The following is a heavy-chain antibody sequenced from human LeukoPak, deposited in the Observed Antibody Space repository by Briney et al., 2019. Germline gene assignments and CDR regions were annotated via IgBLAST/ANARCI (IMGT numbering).Heavy chain of an antibody. CDR2: INPNSGGT. Sequence: ASVKVSCKASGYTFTGYYMHWVRQAPGQGLEWMGRINPNSGGTNYAQKFQGRVTMTRDTSISTAYMELSRLRSDDMAVYYCERGGSSYRFGEYPYYFDYWGQGTMVTVSS. V-gene: IGHV1-2*06. CDR1: GYTFTGYY. J-gene: IGHJ4*02. D-gene: IGHD3-10*01. CDR3: ERGGSSYRFGEYPYYFDY.